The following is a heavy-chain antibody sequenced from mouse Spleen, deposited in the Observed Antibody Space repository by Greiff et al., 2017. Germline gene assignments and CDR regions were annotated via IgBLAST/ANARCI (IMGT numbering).Heavy chain of an antibody. D-gene: IGHD1-2*01. V-gene: IGHV5-9*04. CDR2: ISSGGGST. CDR1: GFTFSSYY. Sequence: EVKLVESGGGLVKLGGSLKLSCAASGFTFSSYYMSWVRQTPEKRLEWVATISSGGGSTYYPDSVKGRFTISRDNAKNTLYLQMSSLNSEDTAVYYCARGLLRLSFDYWGQGTTLTVSS. CDR3: ARGLLRLSFDY. J-gene: IGHJ2*01.